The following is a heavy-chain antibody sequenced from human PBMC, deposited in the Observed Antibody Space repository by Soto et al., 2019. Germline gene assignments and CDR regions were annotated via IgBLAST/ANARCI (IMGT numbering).Heavy chain of an antibody. CDR1: GFAFSDHY. CDR3: SDIFF. V-gene: IGHV3-11*01. Sequence: QVHLVESGGGLVKPGGSLRLSCAASGFAFSDHYMTWIRQAPGKGLEWISFISSSGDTIHYADSVKGRFTISRDNGRNSLYLQMNSLRAEDTAVYYCSDIFFWGQGTMVTVSS. J-gene: IGHJ3*01. D-gene: IGHD3-9*01. CDR2: ISSSGDTI.